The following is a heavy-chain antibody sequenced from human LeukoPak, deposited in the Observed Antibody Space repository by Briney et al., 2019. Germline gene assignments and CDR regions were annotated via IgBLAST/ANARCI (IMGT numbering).Heavy chain of an antibody. D-gene: IGHD6-13*01. Sequence: SQTLSLTCAISGDSVSSNSAAWNWIMQSPSRGLEWLGRTYYRSKWYNDYAVSVKSRITINPDTSKNQFSLQLNSVTPEDTAVYYCASGGSSSWYENWFVPWGQGTLVTVSS. CDR3: ASGGSSSWYENWFVP. CDR1: GDSVSSNSAA. CDR2: TYYRSKWYN. V-gene: IGHV6-1*01. J-gene: IGHJ5*02.